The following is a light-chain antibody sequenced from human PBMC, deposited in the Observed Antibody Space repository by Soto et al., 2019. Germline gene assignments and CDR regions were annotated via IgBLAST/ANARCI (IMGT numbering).Light chain of an antibody. CDR1: SSDVGTYNL. J-gene: IGLJ2*01. CDR3: CSYAGSRL. CDR2: EVS. Sequence: QSALTQPASVSGSPGQSITISCTGTSSDVGTYNLVSWYQQHPGKAPKLIIYEVSKRPSGVSNRLSGSKSGNTASLTISGLQAEDEADYHCCSYAGSRLFGGGTKVTVL. V-gene: IGLV2-23*02.